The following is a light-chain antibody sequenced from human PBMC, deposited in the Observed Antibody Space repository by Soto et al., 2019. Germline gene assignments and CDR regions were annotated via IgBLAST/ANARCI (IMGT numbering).Light chain of an antibody. CDR3: QQYNSYSL. Sequence: AIRMTQSPSSFSASTGDRVTITCRASQGISSYLAWYQQKPGKAPKLLTYAASTLQSGVPSRFSGSGSGTDYTLTISRLQPEDFATYYCQQYNSYSLFGQWTKGDIK. CDR2: AAS. CDR1: QGISSY. V-gene: IGKV1-8*01. J-gene: IGKJ1*01.